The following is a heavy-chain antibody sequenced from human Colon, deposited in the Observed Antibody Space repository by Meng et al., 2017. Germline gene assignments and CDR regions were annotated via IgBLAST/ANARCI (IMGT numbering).Heavy chain of an antibody. J-gene: IGHJ4*02. CDR3: ARAPPVTRFFEY. CDR1: GASISSSY. V-gene: IGHV4-59*01. CDR2: IYYSGSS. Sequence: QVQLQESGPGLVMPSETLSLTCNVSGASISSSYLTWIRQSPGKGLEFIGYIYYSGSSYYNPSLKSRVTISVDASKNQFSLKLNSVTAADTAIYYCARAPPVTRFFEYWGQGTLVTVSS. D-gene: IGHD4-17*01.